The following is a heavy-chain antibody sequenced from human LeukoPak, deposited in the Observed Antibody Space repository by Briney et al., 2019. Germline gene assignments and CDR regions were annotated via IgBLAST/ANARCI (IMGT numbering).Heavy chain of an antibody. D-gene: IGHD1-26*01. CDR1: GFTFSNYG. CDR2: IRYDGNNK. J-gene: IGHJ4*02. CDR3: ATSGSYYFFDN. Sequence: GGSLGLSCAASGFTFSNYGMHWVRQAPGKGLEWVAFIRYDGNNKYYADSVKGRFTISRDNSKNTLYLQMNSLRPEDTAVYYCATSGSYYFFDNWGQGTLVTVSS. V-gene: IGHV3-30*02.